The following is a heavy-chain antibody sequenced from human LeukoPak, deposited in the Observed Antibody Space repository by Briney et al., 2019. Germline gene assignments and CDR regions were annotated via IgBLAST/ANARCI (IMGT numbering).Heavy chain of an antibody. V-gene: IGHV1-18*01. CDR3: ARAEQYQLLLH. Sequence: ASVKVSCKASGYTFTSYGITWVRQAPGQGLEWMGWISAYNGNTNYAQKLQGRVTMTTDTSTSSAYLDLRSLRSDDTAVYYCARAEQYQLLLHWGQGTLVTVSS. CDR2: ISAYNGNT. J-gene: IGHJ4*02. D-gene: IGHD2-2*01. CDR1: GYTFTSYG.